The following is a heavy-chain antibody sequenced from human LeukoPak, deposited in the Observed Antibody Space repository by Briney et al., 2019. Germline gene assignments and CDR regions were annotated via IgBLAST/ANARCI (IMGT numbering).Heavy chain of an antibody. CDR1: GGSIGGYY. Sequence: SETLSLTCSVSGGSIGGYYWSWIRQPPGQTLEWIGYIYSSGSTNYNPSLQSRVTMSVDTSMNQFPLRLGSVTAADTAVYYCARFTYTTRPSDVWGKGTTVTVSS. V-gene: IGHV4-4*09. D-gene: IGHD3-16*01. J-gene: IGHJ6*04. CDR3: ARFTYTTRPSDV. CDR2: IYSSGST.